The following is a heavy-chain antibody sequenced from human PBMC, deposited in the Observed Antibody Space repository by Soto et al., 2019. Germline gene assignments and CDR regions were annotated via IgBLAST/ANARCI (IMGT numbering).Heavy chain of an antibody. J-gene: IGHJ4*02. CDR3: AKDLQPGSSSPGALFY. CDR1: GFTFSSYG. V-gene: IGHV3-30*18. Sequence: QVQLVESGGGVVQPGRSLRLSCAASGFTFSSYGMHWVRQAPGKGLEWVAVISYDGSNKYYADSVKGRFTISRDNSKNTLYLQMNRLRAEDTAVYYCAKDLQPGSSSPGALFYWGQGTLVTVSS. CDR2: ISYDGSNK. D-gene: IGHD6-6*01.